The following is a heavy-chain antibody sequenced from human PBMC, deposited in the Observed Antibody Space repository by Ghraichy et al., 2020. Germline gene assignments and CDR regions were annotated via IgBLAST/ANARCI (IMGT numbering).Heavy chain of an antibody. J-gene: IGHJ4*02. D-gene: IGHD6-19*01. CDR1: GYTFTNYG. CDR2: ISPYNGNT. Sequence: SVKVSCKASGYTFTNYGISWVRQAPGQGLEWMGWISPYNGNTNYAQKLQGRVTMTTDTSTSTAYMDLRSLRSDDTAVYYCARELPVAGVDYWGQGTLVTVSS. V-gene: IGHV1-18*01. CDR3: ARELPVAGVDY.